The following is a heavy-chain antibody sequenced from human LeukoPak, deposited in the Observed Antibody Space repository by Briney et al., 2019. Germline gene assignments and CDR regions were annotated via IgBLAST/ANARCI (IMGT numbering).Heavy chain of an antibody. CDR2: ITISGHTK. J-gene: IGHJ5*02. Sequence: GGSLRLSCAASGFDLSTYEINWVRQAPGKGLEWIADITISGHTKNYADSVKGRFTISRDNARTSLYLQMNSLRVEDTGVYYCARGDPHADLWGQGTLVTVSS. CDR3: ARGDPHADL. CDR1: GFDLSTYE. V-gene: IGHV3-48*03.